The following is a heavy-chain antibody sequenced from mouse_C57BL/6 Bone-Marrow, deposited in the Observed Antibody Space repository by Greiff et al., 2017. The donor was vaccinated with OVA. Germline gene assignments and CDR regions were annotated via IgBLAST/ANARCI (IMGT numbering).Heavy chain of an antibody. J-gene: IGHJ2*01. V-gene: IGHV14-4*01. CDR3: TTYGYYVWYFDY. CDR1: GFNIKDDY. CDR2: IDPENGDT. Sequence: EVQLQQSGAELVRPGASVKLSCTASGFNIKDDYMHWVKQRPEQGLEWIGWIDPENGDTEYASKFQGKATITADTSSNTAYLQLSSLTSEDTAVYYCTTYGYYVWYFDYWGQGTTLTVSS. D-gene: IGHD2-3*01.